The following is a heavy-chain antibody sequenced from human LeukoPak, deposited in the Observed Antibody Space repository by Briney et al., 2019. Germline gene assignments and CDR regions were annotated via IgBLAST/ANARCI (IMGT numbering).Heavy chain of an antibody. J-gene: IGHJ4*02. V-gene: IGHV1-18*01. CDR3: ARPTRDIGYEFDY. D-gene: IGHD2-15*01. Sequence: ASVKVSCKASGYTFTSYGISWVRQAPGQGLEWMGWISAYNGNTNYAQKLQGRVTMTTDTSTSTACMELRSLRSDDTAVYYCARPTRDIGYEFDYWGQGTLVTVSS. CDR1: GYTFTSYG. CDR2: ISAYNGNT.